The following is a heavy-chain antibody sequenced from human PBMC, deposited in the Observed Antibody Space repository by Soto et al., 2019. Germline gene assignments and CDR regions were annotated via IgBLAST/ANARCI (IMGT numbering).Heavy chain of an antibody. Sequence: GSLRLSCAASGFTFSSDSMNWVRQAPGKGLEWVSSISSSSSYIYYADSVKGRFTISRDNAKNSLYLQMNSLRAEDTAVYYCARVSVRGQAAFDIWGQGTMVTVSS. CDR1: GFTFSSDS. CDR3: ARVSVRGQAAFDI. D-gene: IGHD2-8*01. J-gene: IGHJ3*02. V-gene: IGHV3-21*01. CDR2: ISSSSSYI.